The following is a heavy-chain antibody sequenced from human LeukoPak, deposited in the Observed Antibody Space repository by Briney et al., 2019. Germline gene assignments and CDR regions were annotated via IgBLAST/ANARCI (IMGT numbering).Heavy chain of an antibody. CDR2: IYYTGST. CDR3: ASLALRRDGYNDFDY. Sequence: PSETLSLTCTVSGGSISSSNYYWGWIRQPPGEGLEWIGSIYYTGSTYYNPSLKSRITISVDTSKNQFSLKLSSVTAADTAVYYCASLALRRDGYNDFDYWGQGTLVTVSS. D-gene: IGHD5-24*01. CDR1: GGSISSSNYY. J-gene: IGHJ4*02. V-gene: IGHV4-39*07.